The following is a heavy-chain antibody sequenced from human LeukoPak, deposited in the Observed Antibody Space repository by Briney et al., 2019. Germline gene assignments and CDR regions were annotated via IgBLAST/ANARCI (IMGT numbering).Heavy chain of an antibody. D-gene: IGHD6-19*01. J-gene: IGHJ4*02. CDR3: ARGTLGAWGW. V-gene: IGHV3-21*01. CDR2: ISSSSNYI. CDR1: GFTFSSYD. Sequence: PGGSLRLSCAASGFTFSSYDMNWVRQAPGKGLEWVSSISSSSNYIHYADSVKGRFTISRDNAKNSLYLQMNSLRAEDTAVYFYARGTLGAWGWWGQGTLVTVSS.